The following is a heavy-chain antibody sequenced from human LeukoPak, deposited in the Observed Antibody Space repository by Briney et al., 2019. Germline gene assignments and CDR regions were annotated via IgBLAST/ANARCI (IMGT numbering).Heavy chain of an antibody. D-gene: IGHD6-19*01. V-gene: IGHV3-7*01. Sequence: GGSLRLSCAASGFTFSSRDWMTWVRPAPGKGLEWVANIKQDGSEKNYVDSVKGRFTISRDNAKNSLYLQMNSLRAEDTAVYYCARDYSSGWYANWFDPWGQGTLVTVSS. CDR1: GFTFSSRDW. CDR3: ARDYSSGWYANWFDP. J-gene: IGHJ5*02. CDR2: IKQDGSEK.